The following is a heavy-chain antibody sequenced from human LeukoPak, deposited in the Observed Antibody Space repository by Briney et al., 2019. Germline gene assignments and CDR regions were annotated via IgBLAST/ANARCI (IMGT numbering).Heavy chain of an antibody. D-gene: IGHD3-22*01. CDR2: IKPDGSKK. CDR1: GFTFSSYS. Sequence: PGGSLRLSCAASGFTFSSYSMNWVRQAPGKGLEWVADIKPDGSKKYYADFVKGRFTISRDNAKNSLYLQLNSLRAEDTALYYCAREYYDNSGYSHDSWGQGTMVTVSS. J-gene: IGHJ4*02. V-gene: IGHV3-7*01. CDR3: AREYYDNSGYSHDS.